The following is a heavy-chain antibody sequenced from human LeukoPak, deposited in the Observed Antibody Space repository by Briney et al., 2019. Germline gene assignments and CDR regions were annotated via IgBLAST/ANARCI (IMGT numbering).Heavy chain of an antibody. V-gene: IGHV4-34*01. CDR1: GGSFSGYY. CDR2: INHSGST. J-gene: IGHJ4*02. CDR3: ARGHASIAARKFFDY. Sequence: PSETLSLTCAVYGGSFSGYYWSWIRQPPGKGLEWIGEINHSGSTNYNPSLKSRVTISVDTSKNQFSLKLSSVTAADTAVYYCARGHASIAARKFFDYWGQGTLVTVSS. D-gene: IGHD6-6*01.